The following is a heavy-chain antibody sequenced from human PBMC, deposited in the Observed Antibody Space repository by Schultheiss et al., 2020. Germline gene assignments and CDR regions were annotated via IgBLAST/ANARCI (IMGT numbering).Heavy chain of an antibody. Sequence: SGPTLVKPTQTLTLTCTFSGFSLSTSGVGVGWIRQPPGKALEWLALIDWDDDKYYSTSLKTRLTISKDTSKNQVVLTMTNMDPVDTATYYCAHRQMVAGHFQHWGQGTLVTVSS. CDR1: GFSLSTSGVG. V-gene: IGHV2-70*12. CDR3: AHRQMVAGHFQH. CDR2: IDWDDDK. J-gene: IGHJ1*01. D-gene: IGHD3-10*01.